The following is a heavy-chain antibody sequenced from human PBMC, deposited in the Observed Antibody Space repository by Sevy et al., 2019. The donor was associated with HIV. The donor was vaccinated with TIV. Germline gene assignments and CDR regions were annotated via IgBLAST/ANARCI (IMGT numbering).Heavy chain of an antibody. CDR2: IWYDGSNK. V-gene: IGHV3-33*08. CDR1: GFTFSSYA. CDR3: ARDLAARDQYYYYGMDV. Sequence: GGSLRLSCAASGFTFSSYAMHWVRQAPGKGLEWVAVIWYDGSNKYYADSVKGRFTISRDNSKNTLYLQMNSLRAEDTAVYYCARDLAARDQYYYYGMDVWGQGTTVTVSS. J-gene: IGHJ6*02. D-gene: IGHD6-6*01.